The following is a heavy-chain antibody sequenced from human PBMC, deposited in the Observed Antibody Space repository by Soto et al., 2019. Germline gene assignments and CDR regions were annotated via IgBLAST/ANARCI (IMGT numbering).Heavy chain of an antibody. CDR2: ISFSDNSI. Sequence: GGSQRLSCASSGFSFSDYYMSWIRQAPGKGLEWVSYISFSDNSIYYADSVKGRFTISRDNSKNTLYLQMNSLRAEDTAVYYCAKNPGYYYDSTGYHFDYWGQGTLVTVSS. V-gene: IGHV3-11*01. CDR1: GFSFSDYY. CDR3: AKNPGYYYDSTGYHFDY. D-gene: IGHD3-22*01. J-gene: IGHJ4*02.